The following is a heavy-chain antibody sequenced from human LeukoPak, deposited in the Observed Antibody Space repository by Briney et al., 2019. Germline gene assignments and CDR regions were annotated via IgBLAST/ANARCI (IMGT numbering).Heavy chain of an antibody. CDR2: IWDDGSNE. CDR3: ARDKYGNDY. Sequence: GRSLRLSCAASGFTFSTYGMHWVRQAPGKALEWVAVIWDDGSNEYYADSVKGRFTISRDNSKNTVYLQMNSLRGEDTAVYSCARDKYGNDYWGQGTLVTVSS. CDR1: GFTFSTYG. D-gene: IGHD6-6*01. V-gene: IGHV3-33*01. J-gene: IGHJ4*02.